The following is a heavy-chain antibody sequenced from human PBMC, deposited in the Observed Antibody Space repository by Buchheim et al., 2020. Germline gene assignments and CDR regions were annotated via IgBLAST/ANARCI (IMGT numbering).Heavy chain of an antibody. V-gene: IGHV3-21*01. CDR1: GFTFSSYS. Sequence: EVQLVESGGGLVKPGGSLRLSCAASGFTFSSYSMNWVRQAPGKGLEWVSSISSSSSYIYYADSVKGRFTISRDNAKKSLYLQMNSLRAEDTAVYYCARVPSGYSYADYLDYWGQGTL. D-gene: IGHD5-18*01. CDR3: ARVPSGYSYADYLDY. CDR2: ISSSSSYI. J-gene: IGHJ4*02.